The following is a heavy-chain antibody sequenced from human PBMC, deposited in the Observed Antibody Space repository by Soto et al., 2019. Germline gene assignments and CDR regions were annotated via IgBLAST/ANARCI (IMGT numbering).Heavy chain of an antibody. CDR3: ARSSGWYDSNAFDI. D-gene: IGHD6-19*01. Sequence: SVKVSCKASGGTFSSYAISWVRQAPGQGLEWMGGIIPIFGTANYAQKFQGRVTITADESTSTAYMELSSLRSEDTAVYYCARSSGWYDSNAFDIWGQGTMVTVSS. J-gene: IGHJ3*02. V-gene: IGHV1-69*13. CDR2: IIPIFGTA. CDR1: GGTFSSYA.